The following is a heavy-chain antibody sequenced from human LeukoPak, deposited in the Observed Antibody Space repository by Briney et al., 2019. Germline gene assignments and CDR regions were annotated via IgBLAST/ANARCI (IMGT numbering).Heavy chain of an antibody. CDR2: IKSKTDGGTT. CDR1: GFTFSNAW. V-gene: IGHV3-15*01. CDR3: TTDRLYYYYGMDV. J-gene: IGHJ6*02. Sequence: GSLRLSCAASGFTFSNAWMSWVRQAPGKGLEWVGRIKSKTDGGTTDYAAPVKGRFTISRDDSKNTLYLQMNSLKTEDTAVYYCTTDRLYYYYGMDVWGQGTTVTVSS. D-gene: IGHD6-6*01.